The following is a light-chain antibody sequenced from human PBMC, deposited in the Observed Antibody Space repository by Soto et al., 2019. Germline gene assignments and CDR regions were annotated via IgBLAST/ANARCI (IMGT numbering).Light chain of an antibody. J-gene: IGKJ5*01. CDR2: SAS. CDR1: QSVSSSY. CDR3: QQYGSSPPIT. V-gene: IGKV3-20*01. Sequence: ELVLMQSPGTLSLSPAERATLSCRASQSVSSSYLAWYQHKPGQAPKLHIYSASSRSTGIPDRFSGSGSGTDYTITISRLEAEDFAVYYCQQYGSSPPITFGQGTRLEIK.